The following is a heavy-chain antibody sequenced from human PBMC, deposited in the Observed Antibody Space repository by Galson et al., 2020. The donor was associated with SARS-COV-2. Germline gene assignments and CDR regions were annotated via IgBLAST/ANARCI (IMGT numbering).Heavy chain of an antibody. CDR1: GFTFSDYY. D-gene: IGHD3-22*01. V-gene: IGHV3-11*01. J-gene: IGHJ4*02. Sequence: TGGSLRLSCAASGFTFSDYYMSWIRQAPGKGLEWVSYISSSGSTIYYADSVKGRFTISRDNAKNSLYLQMNSLRAEDTAVYYCARDSPTYYYDSSGYLEPVRFDYWGQGTLVTVSS. CDR2: ISSSGSTI. CDR3: ARDSPTYYYDSSGYLEPVRFDY.